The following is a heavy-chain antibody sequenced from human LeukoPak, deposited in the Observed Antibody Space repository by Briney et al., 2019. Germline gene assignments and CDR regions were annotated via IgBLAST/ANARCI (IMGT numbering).Heavy chain of an antibody. J-gene: IGHJ6*02. CDR3: ARLDYYGSGSYEDYYYGMDV. CDR1: GCSFSRYY. D-gene: IGHD3-10*01. CDR2: IYYSGST. Sequence: AGSLRLSCTASGCSFSRYYRSWIRQPPGKGLEWIAYIYYSGSTKYNPSLKSRVTISVDTSKNQFSLKLSSVTAADTAVYYCARLDYYGSGSYEDYYYGMDVWGQGTTVTVSS. V-gene: IGHV4-59*08.